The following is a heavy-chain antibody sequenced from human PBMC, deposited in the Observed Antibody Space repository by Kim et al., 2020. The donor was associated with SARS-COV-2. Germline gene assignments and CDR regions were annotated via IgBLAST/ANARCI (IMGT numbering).Heavy chain of an antibody. Sequence: GGSLRLSCEGSGFAFDTFAITWVRQAPGKGLEWVSRINAPNVVFYPANSVKGRFTASRDNSKAYLHMRSLRSEEKAIYYCAKGLRWHAYLCARDVWGEG. J-gene: IGHJ6*02. V-gene: IGHV3-23*01. CDR1: GFAFDTFA. D-gene: IGHD3-16*01. CDR2: INAPNVVF. CDR3: AKGLRWHAYLCARDV.